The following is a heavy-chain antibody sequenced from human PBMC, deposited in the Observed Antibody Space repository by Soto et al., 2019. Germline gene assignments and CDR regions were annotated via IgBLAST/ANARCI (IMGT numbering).Heavy chain of an antibody. CDR3: ARHGGSAPEGRSYYGMDG. CDR2: IIPILGTA. V-gene: IGHV1-69*11. D-gene: IGHD1-26*01. CDR1: GATFSSYA. J-gene: IGHJ6*01. Sequence: QVQLVQSGAEVKKPGSSVKVSCKASGATFSSYAISWVRQAPGQGLEWMGGIIPILGTADYAQQFQGTITITADECTRTAYMGPSSLRSEDTAVYYGARHGGSAPEGRSYYGMDGWGQGTTVHVSS.